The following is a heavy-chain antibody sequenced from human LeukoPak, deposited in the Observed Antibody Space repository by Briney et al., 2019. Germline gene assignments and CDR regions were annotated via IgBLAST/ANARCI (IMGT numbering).Heavy chain of an antibody. J-gene: IGHJ4*01. CDR3: ARDGVSGHFDY. Sequence: PKASVKVSCKASGYTFNSYGICWVRQAPGQGLEWMGWIDPSNGSIKYAEKLQGRVTMTTDTSTSTAYMDLRSLRSDDTAVYYCARDGVSGHFDYWGRGTLVTVSS. CDR1: GYTFNSYG. CDR2: IDPSNGSI. V-gene: IGHV1-18*01. D-gene: IGHD3-3*01.